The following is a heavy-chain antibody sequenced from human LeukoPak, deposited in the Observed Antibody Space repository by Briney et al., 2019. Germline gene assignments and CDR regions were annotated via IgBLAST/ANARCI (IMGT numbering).Heavy chain of an antibody. J-gene: IGHJ4*02. CDR2: ISHDGSNK. CDR3: AIARRGGSYGSFDY. Sequence: GGSLRLSCAASGFTFSSYAMHWVRQAPGKGLEWVAVISHDGSNKYYADSVKGRFTISRDNSKNTLYLQMNSLRAEDTAVYYCAIARRGGSYGSFDYWGQGTLVTVSS. CDR1: GFTFSSYA. D-gene: IGHD5-18*01. V-gene: IGHV3-30-3*01.